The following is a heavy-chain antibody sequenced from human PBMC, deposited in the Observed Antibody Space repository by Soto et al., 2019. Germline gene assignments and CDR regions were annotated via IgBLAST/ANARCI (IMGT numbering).Heavy chain of an antibody. CDR1: GGSISSATYY. CDR2: IYYSGST. V-gene: IGHV4-39*01. Sequence: QLEMQASGPGLVRPSETLSLTCTVSGGSISSATYYWGWIRQSPGKGLEWVGSIYYSGSTYYSPSLRSRVTISLDTSMNQFSLKLTSVSAADTVMYYCARQATTSWSYWGQGTLVTVSS. J-gene: IGHJ4*02. CDR3: ARQATTSWSY. D-gene: IGHD2-2*01.